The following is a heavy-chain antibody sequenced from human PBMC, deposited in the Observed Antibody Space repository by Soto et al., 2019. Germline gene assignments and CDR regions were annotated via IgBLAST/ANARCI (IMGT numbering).Heavy chain of an antibody. Sequence: PSQTLSLTCAISGDSVSSNSAASSWIRQSPSRGLEWLGRTYYRSKWYNDDAESVKSRIAINADTFKNQFSLQLNSVTPEDTAIYYCARGRRDYYAMDVWGQGTTVTVSS. J-gene: IGHJ6*02. CDR2: TYYRSKWYN. CDR3: ARGRRDYYAMDV. V-gene: IGHV6-1*01. CDR1: GDSVSSNSAA.